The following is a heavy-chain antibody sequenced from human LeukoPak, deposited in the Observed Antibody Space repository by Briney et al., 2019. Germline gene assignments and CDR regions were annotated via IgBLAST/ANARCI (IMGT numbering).Heavy chain of an antibody. CDR3: ARDRVGQQLVGRKNNYYYMDV. J-gene: IGHJ6*03. Sequence: QPGGSLRLSCAASGFTFSSYWMSWVRQAPGKGLEWVSVIYSGGSTYYADSVKGRFTISRDNSKSTLYIQMNSLRAEDTAVYYCARDRVGQQLVGRKNNYYYMDVWGKGTTVTISS. V-gene: IGHV3-53*01. CDR2: IYSGGST. D-gene: IGHD6-13*01. CDR1: GFTFSSYW.